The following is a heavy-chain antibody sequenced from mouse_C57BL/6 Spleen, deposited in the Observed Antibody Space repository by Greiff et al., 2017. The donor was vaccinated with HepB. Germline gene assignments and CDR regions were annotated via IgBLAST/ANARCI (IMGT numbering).Heavy chain of an antibody. D-gene: IGHD1-1*01. CDR1: GYTFTDYC. Sequence: EVQLQQSGPELVKPGASVKISCKASGYTFTDYCMNWVKQSHGKSLEWIGDINPNNGGTSYNQKFKGKATLTVDKSSSTAYMELRSLTSEDSAVYYCAREDYGSSYYAMDYWGQGTSVTVSS. CDR2: INPNNGGT. J-gene: IGHJ4*01. V-gene: IGHV1-26*01. CDR3: AREDYGSSYYAMDY.